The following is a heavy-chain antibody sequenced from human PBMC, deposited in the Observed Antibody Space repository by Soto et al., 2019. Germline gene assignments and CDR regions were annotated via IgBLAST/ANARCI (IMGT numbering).Heavy chain of an antibody. Sequence: QITLKESGPTLVKPTQTLTLTCTFSGFSLSTSEVGVGGIRQPPGKALEWLALIYGTDDKRYSPSLKSRLTNTKDASKSQVVLTMTDMDRVDTATYYCAHLVYRAGGRIFDYWGQGTLVTVSS. CDR2: IYGTDDK. V-gene: IGHV2-5*01. CDR1: GFSLSTSEVG. CDR3: AHLVYRAGGRIFDY. J-gene: IGHJ4*02. D-gene: IGHD3-16*01.